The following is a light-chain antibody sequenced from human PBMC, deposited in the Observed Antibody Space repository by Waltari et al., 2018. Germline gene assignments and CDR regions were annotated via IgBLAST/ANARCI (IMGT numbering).Light chain of an antibody. J-gene: IGLJ1*01. Sequence: SYELTQTPSVSVSPGQTARITCSGHELPRKYAYWFQQKSGQAPRLVIYEDTKRTSGIPERFSWSSSGTVATLTITGAQVDDEADYYCYSSDSTGLRVFGGGTTVVVL. CDR1: ELPRKY. V-gene: IGLV3-10*01. CDR3: YSSDSTGLRV. CDR2: EDT.